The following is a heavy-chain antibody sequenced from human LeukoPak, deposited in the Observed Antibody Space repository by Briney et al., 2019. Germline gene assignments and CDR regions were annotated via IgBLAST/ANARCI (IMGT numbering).Heavy chain of an antibody. V-gene: IGHV1-69*06. Sequence: GASVKVSCKASGGTFSSYAISWVRHAPGQGLEWMGGIIPIFGTANYAQKFQGRVTITADKSTSTAYMELSSLRSEDTAVYYCAGQGIFGVVTLYYYMDVWGKGTTVTVSS. CDR3: AGQGIFGVVTLYYYMDV. D-gene: IGHD3-3*01. CDR1: GGTFSSYA. J-gene: IGHJ6*03. CDR2: IIPIFGTA.